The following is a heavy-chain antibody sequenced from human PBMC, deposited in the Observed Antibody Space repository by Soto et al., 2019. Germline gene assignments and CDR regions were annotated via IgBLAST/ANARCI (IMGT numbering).Heavy chain of an antibody. D-gene: IGHD2-15*01. CDR3: ARGPGRYCSGGSCYSDWFDP. Sequence: ASVKVSCKASGYTFTSYAMHWVRQAPGQRLEWMGWINAGNGNTKYSQKFQGRVTITRDTSASTAYMGLSSLRSEDTAVYYCARGPGRYCSGGSCYSDWFDPWGQGTLVTVSS. V-gene: IGHV1-3*01. J-gene: IGHJ5*02. CDR2: INAGNGNT. CDR1: GYTFTSYA.